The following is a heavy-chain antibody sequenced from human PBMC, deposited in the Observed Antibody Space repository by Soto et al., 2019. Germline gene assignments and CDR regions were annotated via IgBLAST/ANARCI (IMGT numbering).Heavy chain of an antibody. CDR1: GGSISSYY. V-gene: IGHV4-59*01. Sequence: PSETLSLTCTVSGGSISSYYWSWIRQPPGKGLEWIGYIYYSGSTNYNPSLKSRVTISVDTSKNQFSLKLSSVTAADTAVYYCPRHLTVRAWYLGIDYWCQAILVNVS. CDR3: PRHLTVRAWYLGIDY. D-gene: IGHD6-19*01. CDR2: IYYSGST. J-gene: IGHJ4*02.